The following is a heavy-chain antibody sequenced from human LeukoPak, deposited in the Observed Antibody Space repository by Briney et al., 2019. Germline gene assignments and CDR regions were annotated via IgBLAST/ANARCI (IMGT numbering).Heavy chain of an antibody. Sequence: GASVKVSCKASGYTFTSYYMHWVRQAPGQGLEWMGIINPSGGSTSYAQKFQGRVTMTRDTSTSTVYMELSSLRSEDTAVYYCARDTSVVSRSPAAIFDPWGQGTLVTVSS. J-gene: IGHJ5*02. CDR3: ARDTSVVSRSPAAIFDP. CDR2: INPSGGST. D-gene: IGHD2-2*01. CDR1: GYTFTSYY. V-gene: IGHV1-46*01.